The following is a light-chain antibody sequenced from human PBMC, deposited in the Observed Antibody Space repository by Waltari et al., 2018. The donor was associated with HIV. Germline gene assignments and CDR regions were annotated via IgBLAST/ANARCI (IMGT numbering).Light chain of an antibody. V-gene: IGLV2-23*02. CDR3: CSYAGSGTFVV. CDR1: SGDIGSYNL. CDR2: EVN. Sequence: QSALTQPASMSGSPGQSITISCTGTSGDIGSYNLVSWYQQHPGKAPKLMIHEVNKRPSGVSNRFSGSKSGNTASLTISGLQAEDEGNYYCCSYAGSGTFVVFGGGTELTVL. J-gene: IGLJ2*01.